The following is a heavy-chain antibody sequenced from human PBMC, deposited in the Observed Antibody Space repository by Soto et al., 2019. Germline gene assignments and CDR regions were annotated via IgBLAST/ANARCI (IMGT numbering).Heavy chain of an antibody. CDR1: GFTFGNFV. V-gene: IGHV3-23*01. Sequence: VPLLESGGGLVQPGGSLRLSCAASGFTFGNFVMRWVRQTPGKGLEWVSTITESGGDTYYTDSVKGRFTISRDNSKNTLYLQMTSLRAEDTALYYCTRASSDRNHMEVWGPGTTVTVSS. CDR2: ITESGGDT. J-gene: IGHJ6*02. CDR3: TRASSDRNHMEV.